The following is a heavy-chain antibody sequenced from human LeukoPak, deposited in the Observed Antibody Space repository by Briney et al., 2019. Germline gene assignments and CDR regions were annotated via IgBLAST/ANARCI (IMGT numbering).Heavy chain of an antibody. J-gene: IGHJ3*02. V-gene: IGHV3-48*01. CDR3: ARDQKVGASAFDI. CDR1: GFTFSSYS. D-gene: IGHD1-26*01. CDR2: TSSSRSTI. Sequence: PGGSLRLSCAASGFTFSSYSMNWVRQAPGKGLEWVSYTSSSRSTIYYADSVKGRFTISRDNAKNSLYLQMNSLRAEDTAVYYCARDQKVGASAFDIWGQGTMVTVSS.